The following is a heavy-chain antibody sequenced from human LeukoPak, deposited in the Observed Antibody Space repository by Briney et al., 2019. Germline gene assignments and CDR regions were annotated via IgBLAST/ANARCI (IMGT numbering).Heavy chain of an antibody. Sequence: GGSLRLSCAASGFTFSSYSMNWVRQAPGKGLEWVSYISSSSSTIYYADSVKGRFTISIDNAKNSLYLQMNSLRAEDTAVYYCARVWYTGAFDIWGQGTMVTVSS. CDR1: GFTFSSYS. CDR3: ARVWYTGAFDI. CDR2: ISSSSSTI. J-gene: IGHJ3*02. D-gene: IGHD1-1*01. V-gene: IGHV3-48*01.